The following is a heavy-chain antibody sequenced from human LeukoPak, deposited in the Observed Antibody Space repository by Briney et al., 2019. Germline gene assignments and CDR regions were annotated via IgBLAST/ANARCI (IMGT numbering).Heavy chain of an antibody. CDR1: GFTLTIYS. J-gene: IGHJ4*02. CDR2: ISSSSSYI. CDR3: ASLTRAGAAGTKSLDY. V-gene: IGHV3-21*01. D-gene: IGHD6-13*01. Sequence: PGGSLRLSCAVSGFTLTIYSMNWVRQAPGKGLEWVSSISSSSSYIYYADSVKGRFTISRDNAKNSLYLQMNSLRAEDTAVYYCASLTRAGAAGTKSLDYWVQGTLVTVSS.